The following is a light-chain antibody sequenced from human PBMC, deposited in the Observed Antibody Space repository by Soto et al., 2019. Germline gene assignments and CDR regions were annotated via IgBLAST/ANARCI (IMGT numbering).Light chain of an antibody. V-gene: IGKV1-39*01. Sequence: DIQMTQSPSSLSASVGDRVTITCRASQSITNYLNWYQQKPGKAHKLLMYAISTLQSGVPSRFGGSGSGTEFTLTISSLQPDDFATYYCQQSYSTPYTFGQGTKVDIK. CDR2: AIS. J-gene: IGKJ2*01. CDR1: QSITNY. CDR3: QQSYSTPYT.